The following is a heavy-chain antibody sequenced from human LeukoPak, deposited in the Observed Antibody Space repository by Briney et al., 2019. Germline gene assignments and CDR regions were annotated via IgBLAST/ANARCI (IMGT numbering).Heavy chain of an antibody. J-gene: IGHJ4*02. V-gene: IGHV3-23*01. CDR2: ISGSGGST. D-gene: IGHD5-18*01. Sequence: GGSLRLSCAASGFTFSSYAMSWVRQAPGKGLEWVSAISGSGGSTYYADSVKGRFTISRDNSKNTLYLQMNSLRAEDTAVYYCAKDGRYSYGCAGCYYFDYWGQGTLVTVSS. CDR1: GFTFSSYA. CDR3: AKDGRYSYGCAGCYYFDY.